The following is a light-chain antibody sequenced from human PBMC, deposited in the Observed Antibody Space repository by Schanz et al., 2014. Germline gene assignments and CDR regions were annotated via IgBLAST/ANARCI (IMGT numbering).Light chain of an antibody. Sequence: EIVFTQSPGTLSLSPGERATLSCRASQSVHINYLAWHQQKPGQAPRLLIYGTSIRATGIPDRFSGSGSGTDFTLTISRLEPEDFAVYYCHQYGISLLTFGQGTRLEIK. V-gene: IGKV3-20*01. J-gene: IGKJ5*01. CDR1: QSVHINY. CDR2: GTS. CDR3: HQYGISLLT.